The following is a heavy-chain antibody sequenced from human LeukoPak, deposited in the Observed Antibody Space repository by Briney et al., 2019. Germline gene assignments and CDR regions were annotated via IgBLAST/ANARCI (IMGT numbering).Heavy chain of an antibody. J-gene: IGHJ4*02. CDR2: ISVNLERR. CDR3: AREENTLLLSLDL. V-gene: IGHV3-23*01. D-gene: IGHD2/OR15-2a*01. CDR1: GFSIGING. Sequence: GGSLRLSCAVSGFSIGINGHTWVRHTQHKGLGWVSAISVNLERRHYSNSVRSRFVISTDMTTNSLFLQMPSLRAEATGTYYCAREENTLLLSLDLWARRPGVSVS.